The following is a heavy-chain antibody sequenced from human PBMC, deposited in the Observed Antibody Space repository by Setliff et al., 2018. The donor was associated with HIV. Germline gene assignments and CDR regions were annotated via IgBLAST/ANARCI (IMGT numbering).Heavy chain of an antibody. CDR1: GGSVSSNDYY. V-gene: IGHV4-31*03. J-gene: IGHJ5*02. CDR2: IYYSGST. Sequence: SETLSLTCTVSGGSVSSNDYYWSWIRQLPGKGLEWIGYIYYSGSTYYNPSLKSRVTISLDTSKNHYSLNLTSVTAADTAVYYCARAAWDYYDTTLLGGSFDPWGQGTLVTVSS. D-gene: IGHD3-22*01. CDR3: ARAAWDYYDTTLLGGSFDP.